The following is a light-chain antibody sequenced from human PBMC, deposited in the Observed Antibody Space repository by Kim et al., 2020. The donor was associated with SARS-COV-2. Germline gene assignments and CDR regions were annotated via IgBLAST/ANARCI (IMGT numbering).Light chain of an antibody. Sequence: QCALTQPASVSGSPGQSITISCAGTSSDVGAYKYVSWYQQHPGKAPKLLIYDVSDRPSGVSNRFSGSKSGNTASLTISGLQAEDEADYYCTSYTSSSTYVFGTETKVTVL. CDR2: DVS. J-gene: IGLJ1*01. V-gene: IGLV2-14*03. CDR1: SSDVGAYKY. CDR3: TSYTSSSTYV.